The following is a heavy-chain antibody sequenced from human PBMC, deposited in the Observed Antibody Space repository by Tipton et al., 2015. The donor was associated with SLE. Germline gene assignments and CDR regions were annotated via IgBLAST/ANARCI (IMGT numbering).Heavy chain of an antibody. CDR3: ARGGGDSVAAFDI. J-gene: IGHJ3*02. D-gene: IGHD2-21*01. CDR2: IHFIGST. Sequence: TLSLTCTVSGASISSHYWTWIRQSPGKGLEWIGYIHFIGSTNYNLSLKTRVTISVDTSKRHFSLKLTSVTAADTAVYYCARGGGDSVAAFDIWGQGTLVTVSS. CDR1: GASISSHY. V-gene: IGHV4-59*11.